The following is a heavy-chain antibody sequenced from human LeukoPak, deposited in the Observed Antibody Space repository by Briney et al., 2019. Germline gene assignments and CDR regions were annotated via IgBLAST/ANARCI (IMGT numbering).Heavy chain of an antibody. CDR1: GFTFSSYS. V-gene: IGHV3-48*01. D-gene: IGHD3-9*01. J-gene: IGHJ6*03. CDR3: ARDGYDILTAYYHTTLGYYYMDV. CDR2: ISSSSSTI. Sequence: GGSLRLSCAASGFTFSSYSMNWVRQAPGKGLEWVSYISSSSSTIYYADSVKGRFTISRDNAKNSLYLQMNSLRAEDTAVYYCARDGYDILTAYYHTTLGYYYMDVWGKGTTVTVSS.